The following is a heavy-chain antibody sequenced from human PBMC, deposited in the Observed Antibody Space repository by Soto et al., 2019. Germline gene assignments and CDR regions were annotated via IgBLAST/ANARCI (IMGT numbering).Heavy chain of an antibody. CDR1: GDSVNTKSYY. Sequence: SETLSLTCTVSGDSVNTKSYYWTWILQSPGERPEWIGYIYFNGSAEYNPSLKSRVTISMDTSKNQFSLKLNSVTTADSAVYYCAREGSDFSAWYGTYAFDIWGKGTMVTVSS. J-gene: IGHJ3*02. D-gene: IGHD6-13*01. CDR2: IYFNGSA. CDR3: AREGSDFSAWYGTYAFDI. V-gene: IGHV4-61*01.